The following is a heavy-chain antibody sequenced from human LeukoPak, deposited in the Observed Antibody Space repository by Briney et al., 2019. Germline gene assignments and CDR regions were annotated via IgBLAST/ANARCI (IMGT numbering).Heavy chain of an antibody. J-gene: IGHJ4*02. CDR1: GYTFTGYY. V-gene: IGHV1-2*02. CDR3: ARVAGDDIAAAKYYFDY. Sequence: ASVKVSCKASGYTFTGYYMHWVRQAPGQGLEWMGWINPNSGGTNYAQKFLGRVTMTRDTSISTAYMELSSLRSEDTAVYYCARVAGDDIAAAKYYFDYWGQGTLVTVSS. D-gene: IGHD6-13*01. CDR2: INPNSGGT.